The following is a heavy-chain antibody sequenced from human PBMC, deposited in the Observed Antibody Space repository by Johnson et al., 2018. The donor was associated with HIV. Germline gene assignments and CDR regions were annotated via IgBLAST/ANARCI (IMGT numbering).Heavy chain of an antibody. Sequence: VQLVESGGGLVQPGGSLRLSCAASGFTFSSYDMYWVRQATGQGLEWVSAIGTAGDTYYPGSVKGRFTISRENAKNSLYLQMNSLRAGDTAVYYCARAGGYSSSWNAFDIWGQGTMVTVSS. CDR2: IGTAGDT. D-gene: IGHD6-13*01. CDR3: ARAGGYSSSWNAFDI. J-gene: IGHJ3*02. V-gene: IGHV3-13*01. CDR1: GFTFSSYD.